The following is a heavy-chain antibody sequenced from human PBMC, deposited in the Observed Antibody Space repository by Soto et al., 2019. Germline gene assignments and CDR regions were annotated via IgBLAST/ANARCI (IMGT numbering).Heavy chain of an antibody. CDR3: ATPTGASYYGMDV. CDR1: GGTFSSYT. CDR2: IIPILGIA. J-gene: IGHJ6*02. V-gene: IGHV1-69*02. Sequence: QVQLVQSGAEVKKPGSSVKVSCKASGGTFSSYTISWVRQAPGQGLEWMGRIIPILGIANYAQKFQGRVTXTXDXXTSTAYMELSSLRSEATAVYYCATPTGASYYGMDVWGQGTTVTVSS. D-gene: IGHD7-27*01.